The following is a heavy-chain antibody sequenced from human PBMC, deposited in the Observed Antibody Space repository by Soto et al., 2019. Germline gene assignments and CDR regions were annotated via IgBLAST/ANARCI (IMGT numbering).Heavy chain of an antibody. CDR3: ARDGRSSSYDF. V-gene: IGHV1-69*18. J-gene: IGHJ4*02. CDR1: GGTFSTYG. D-gene: IGHD6-13*01. CDR2: IIPNFGTP. Sequence: QVQLVQSGAEVKKPGSSVKVSCKSSGGTFSTYGINWVRQAPGQVLEWMGMIIPNFGTPTYAQKFRGRVSITADESTSTAYMELSSLTSDDTAFYYCARDGRSSSYDFWGQGTLVTVSS.